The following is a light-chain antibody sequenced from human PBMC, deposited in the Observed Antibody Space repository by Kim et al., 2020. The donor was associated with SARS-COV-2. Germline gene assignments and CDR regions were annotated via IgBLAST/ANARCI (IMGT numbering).Light chain of an antibody. CDR1: TLRRYY. V-gene: IGLV3-19*01. CDR2: GKD. J-gene: IGLJ3*02. CDR3: ASRDSSGNLWV. Sequence: SSELTQDPAVSVALGQTVRITCQGDTLRRYYDSWYQEKPGQAPVVVIYGKDNRPSGIPDRFSGSRSRNTASLIITGAQAQDEADYYCASRDSSGNLWVFGGGTQLTVL.